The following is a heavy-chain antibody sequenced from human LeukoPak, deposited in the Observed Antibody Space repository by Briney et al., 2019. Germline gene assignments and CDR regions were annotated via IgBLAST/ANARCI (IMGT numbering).Heavy chain of an antibody. J-gene: IGHJ4*02. CDR2: IYHSGST. CDR1: GGSISSSNW. CDR3: ASGSGTYYPFDY. V-gene: IGHV4-4*02. D-gene: IGHD1-26*01. Sequence: SETLSLTCAVSGGSISSSNWWSWFRQSPGRGLEWIGEIYHSGSTNYNPSLKSRVTISVDKSKNQVSLKLTSVTAADTAVFYCASGSGTYYPFDYWGQGTLVTVSS.